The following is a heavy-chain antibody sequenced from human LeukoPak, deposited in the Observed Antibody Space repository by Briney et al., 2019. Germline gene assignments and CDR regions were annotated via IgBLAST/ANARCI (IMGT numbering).Heavy chain of an antibody. CDR2: ISWDNRVT. CDR3: AKVIAHLSYAMDV. CDR1: GFTFDDYA. V-gene: IGHV3-9*01. Sequence: GRSLRLSCAASGFTFDDYAMHWVRQPPGKGLEWVAGISWDNRVTGYADSVKGRFTISRDSGEKFVYLQMNSLRTEDTALYYCAKVIAHLSYAMDVWGQGTTVTVSS. J-gene: IGHJ6*02. D-gene: IGHD2-15*01.